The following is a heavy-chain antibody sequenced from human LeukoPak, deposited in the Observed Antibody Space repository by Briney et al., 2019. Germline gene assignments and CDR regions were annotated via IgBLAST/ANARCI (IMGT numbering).Heavy chain of an antibody. J-gene: IGHJ5*02. CDR3: ARAYHSSWYLNWFDP. CDR1: GGSISSSSYY. D-gene: IGHD6-13*01. V-gene: IGHV4-39*01. Sequence: PSETLSLTCTVSGGSISSSSYYWGWIRRPPGKGLEWIGSIYYSGSTYYNPSLKSRVTISVDTSKNQFSLKLSSVTAADTAIYYCARAYHSSWYLNWFDPWGQGTLVTVSS. CDR2: IYYSGST.